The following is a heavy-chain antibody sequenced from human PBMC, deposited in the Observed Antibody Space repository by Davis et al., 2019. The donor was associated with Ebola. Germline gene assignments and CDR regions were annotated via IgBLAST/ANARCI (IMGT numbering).Heavy chain of an antibody. Sequence: PGGSLRLPFSASGFTSTGYRKNGVRQAPGKGLEWVSYISSSSSTIYYADSVKGRFTISRDNAKNSLYLQMNSLRVEDTAVYYCAAGHSAYLGQGTLVTVSS. CDR1: GFTSTGYR. J-gene: IGHJ4*02. V-gene: IGHV3-48*01. CDR3: AAGHSAY. D-gene: IGHD3-10*01. CDR2: ISSSSSTI.